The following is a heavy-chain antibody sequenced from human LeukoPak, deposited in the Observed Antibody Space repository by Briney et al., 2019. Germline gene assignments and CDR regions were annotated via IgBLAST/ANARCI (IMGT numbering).Heavy chain of an antibody. V-gene: IGHV3-23*01. J-gene: IGHJ1*01. Sequence: GGSLRLSCAASEFTFSSHAMSWVRQAPGKGLEWVSAISAGGGSIYYADSVKGRFTISRDNYKSTLYLLMNSLRAEDTAVYYCARDEDVYAEAEFFLHWGQGTLVTVSS. CDR3: ARDEDVYAEAEFFLH. D-gene: IGHD3-16*01. CDR2: ISAGGGSI. CDR1: EFTFSSHA.